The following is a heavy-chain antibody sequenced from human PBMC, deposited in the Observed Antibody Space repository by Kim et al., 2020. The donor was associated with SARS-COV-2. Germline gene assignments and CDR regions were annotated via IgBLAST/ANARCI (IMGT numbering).Heavy chain of an antibody. Sequence: FQGRVTITADESTSTAYMELSSLRSEDTAVYYCARDQAIFGVVIGWGMDVWGQGTTVTVSS. D-gene: IGHD3-3*01. V-gene: IGHV1-69*01. CDR3: ARDQAIFGVVIGWGMDV. J-gene: IGHJ6*02.